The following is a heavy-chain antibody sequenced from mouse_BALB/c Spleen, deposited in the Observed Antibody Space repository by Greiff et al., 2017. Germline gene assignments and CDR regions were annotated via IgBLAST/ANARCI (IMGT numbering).Heavy chain of an antibody. Sequence: EVHLVESGGGLVKPGGSLKLSCAASGFTFSSYTMSWVRQTPEKRLEWVATISSGGGNTYYPDSVKGRFTISRDNAKNNLYLQMSSLRSEDTALYYCARYGGGSSYGFAYWGQGTLVTVSA. D-gene: IGHD1-1*01. J-gene: IGHJ3*01. CDR2: ISSGGGNT. CDR1: GFTFSSYT. CDR3: ARYGGGSSYGFAY. V-gene: IGHV5-9*03.